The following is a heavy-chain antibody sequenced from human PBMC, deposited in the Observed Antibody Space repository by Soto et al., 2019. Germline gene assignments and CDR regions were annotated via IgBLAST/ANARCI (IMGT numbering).Heavy chain of an antibody. Sequence: EVQLVESGGGLVQPGRSLRLSCAASGFTFNDYAMYWVRQAPGKGLEWVSGITWNSGNIGYAESVKGRFTISRDNAKNSLYLQINSLRTEDTALYYCAKARYSSGSEPDSWGQGTLVIVSS. CDR3: AKARYSSGSEPDS. CDR2: ITWNSGNI. D-gene: IGHD6-19*01. V-gene: IGHV3-9*01. CDR1: GFTFNDYA. J-gene: IGHJ4*02.